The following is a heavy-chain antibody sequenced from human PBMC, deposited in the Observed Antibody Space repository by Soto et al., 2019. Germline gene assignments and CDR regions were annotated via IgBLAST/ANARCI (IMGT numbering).Heavy chain of an antibody. D-gene: IGHD3-22*01. CDR3: ARAMVVVLDAFDI. CDR2: INHSGST. Sequence: QVQLQQWGAGLLKPSETLSLTCAVYGGSFSGYYWSWIRQPPGKGLEWIGEINHSGSTNYNPSLKSRVTIPVDTSKNQFSLKLSSVTAADTAVYYCARAMVVVLDAFDIWGQGTMVTVSS. J-gene: IGHJ3*02. CDR1: GGSFSGYY. V-gene: IGHV4-34*01.